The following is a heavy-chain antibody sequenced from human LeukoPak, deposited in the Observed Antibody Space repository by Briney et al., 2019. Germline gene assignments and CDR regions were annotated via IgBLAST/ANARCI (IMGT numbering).Heavy chain of an antibody. D-gene: IGHD3-9*01. CDR2: IKQDGSEK. J-gene: IGHJ5*02. CDR1: GFTFSDYI. Sequence: GGSLRLSCEASGFTFSDYILDWVRQAPGKGLEWLAIIKQDGSEKHYKGSVEGRFTISRDNAKNSLHLQMNSLRAEDTAVYYCASGSGYLITSWGQGTLVTVSS. V-gene: IGHV3-7*01. CDR3: ASGSGYLITS.